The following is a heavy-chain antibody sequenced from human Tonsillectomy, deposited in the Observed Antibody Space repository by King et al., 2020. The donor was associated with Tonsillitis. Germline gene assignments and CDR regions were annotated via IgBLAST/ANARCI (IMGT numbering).Heavy chain of an antibody. CDR2: IIPTFRTT. CDR1: GGAFINSA. CDR3: AAPASGNLLSRDDYYAMDV. J-gene: IGHJ6*02. Sequence: QLVQSGSEVKKPGSSVKVSCKASGGAFINSAISWVRQAPGQGLEWMGGIIPTFRTTNYAQKFQGRITITADESTSTAYMELSSLRYADTAVYYCAAPASGNLLSRDDYYAMDVWGQGTTVTVSS. V-gene: IGHV1-69*12. D-gene: IGHD3-10*01.